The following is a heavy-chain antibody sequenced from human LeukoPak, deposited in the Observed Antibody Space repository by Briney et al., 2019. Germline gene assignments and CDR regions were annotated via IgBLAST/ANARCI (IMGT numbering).Heavy chain of an antibody. CDR1: GGTFSNYA. CDR2: TIPIFGTP. D-gene: IGHD3-16*01. V-gene: IGHV1-69*05. CDR3: ALTLSVYFDY. J-gene: IGHJ4*02. Sequence: SVKVSCKASGGTFSNYAISWVRQAPGQGLEWMGRTIPIFGTPNYAQKFQGRVSITTDESTSTAYMELSSLRSEDTAVYYCALTLSVYFDYWGQGTLVTVSS.